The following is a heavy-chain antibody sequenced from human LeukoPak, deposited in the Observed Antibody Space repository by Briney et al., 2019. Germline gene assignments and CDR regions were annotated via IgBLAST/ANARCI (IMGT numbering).Heavy chain of an antibody. CDR1: GGSISSYY. CDR2: IYYSGST. D-gene: IGHD1-1*01. CDR3: AREKLEGAFDI. J-gene: IGHJ3*02. Sequence: PSETLSLTCTVSGGSISSYYWSWIRQPPGKGLEWIGYIYYSGSTNYNPSLKSRVTISVDTSKSQFSLKLSSVTAADTAVYYCAREKLEGAFDIWGQGTMVTVSS. V-gene: IGHV4-59*01.